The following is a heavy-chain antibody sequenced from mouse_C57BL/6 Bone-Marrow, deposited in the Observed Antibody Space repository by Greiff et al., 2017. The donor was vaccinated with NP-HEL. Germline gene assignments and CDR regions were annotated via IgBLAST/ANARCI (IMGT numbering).Heavy chain of an antibody. CDR2: IYPRSGNT. Sequence: VQLQQSGAELARPGASVKLSCKASGYTFTSYGISWVKQRTGQGLEWIGAIYPRSGNTYYNEKFKGKATLTADKSSSTAYMELRSLTSEDSAVYFCARFTTVVAVDYWGQGTTLTVSS. CDR1: GYTFTSYG. CDR3: ARFTTVVAVDY. D-gene: IGHD1-1*01. V-gene: IGHV1-81*01. J-gene: IGHJ2*01.